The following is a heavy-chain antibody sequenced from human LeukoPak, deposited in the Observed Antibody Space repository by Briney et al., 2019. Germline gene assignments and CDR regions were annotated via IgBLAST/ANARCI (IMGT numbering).Heavy chain of an antibody. D-gene: IGHD3-3*01. CDR3: AKGGVGFDY. CDR2: ISSSSSYI. J-gene: IGHJ4*02. V-gene: IGHV3-21*01. CDR1: GVTFSSYG. Sequence: GGSLRLSCAASGVTFSSYGMHWVRQAPGKGLGWVSSISSSSSYISYADSVKGRSTISRDNAKNSLYLQMNSLRAEDTAGYYCAKGGVGFDYWGQGTLVTVSS.